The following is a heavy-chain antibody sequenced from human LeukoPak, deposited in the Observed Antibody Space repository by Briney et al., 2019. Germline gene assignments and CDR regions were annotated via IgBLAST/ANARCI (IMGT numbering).Heavy chain of an antibody. CDR3: ARAAGVQLERRFDY. D-gene: IGHD1-1*01. V-gene: IGHV1-18*01. CDR1: GGTFSSYA. Sequence: ASVKVSCKASGGTFSSYAISWVRQAPGQGLEWMGWISAYNGNTNYAQKLQGRVTMTTDTSTSTAYMELRSLRSDDTAVYYCARAAGVQLERRFDYWGQGTLVTVSS. J-gene: IGHJ4*02. CDR2: ISAYNGNT.